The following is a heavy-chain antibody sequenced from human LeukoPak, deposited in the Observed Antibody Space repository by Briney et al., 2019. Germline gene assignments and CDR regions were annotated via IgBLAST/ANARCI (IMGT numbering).Heavy chain of an antibody. Sequence: GASVKVSCKASGYTFTSYAMHWVRQAPGQRLEWMGWINAGNGNTKYSQKFQGRVTITRDTSASTAYMELSSLRSEDTAVYYCARGLGGRLFRTSFVYFDYWGQGTLVTVSS. D-gene: IGHD2-21*01. CDR1: GYTFTSYA. CDR2: INAGNGNT. CDR3: ARGLGGRLFRTSFVYFDY. J-gene: IGHJ4*02. V-gene: IGHV1-3*01.